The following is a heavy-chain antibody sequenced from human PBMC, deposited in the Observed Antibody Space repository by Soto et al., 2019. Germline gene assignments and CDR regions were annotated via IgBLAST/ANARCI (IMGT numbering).Heavy chain of an antibody. Sequence: VESLKISCKGSGYSFTSYWIGWVRQIPGKGLGWMGIIYPGDSDTRYSPSFQGQVTISADKSISTAYLQWSSLKASDNAMYYCARLGLRHYYYYYGMDVWSQGTTVTVSS. J-gene: IGHJ6*02. D-gene: IGHD4-17*01. CDR1: GYSFTSYW. CDR2: IYPGDSDT. V-gene: IGHV5-51*01. CDR3: ARLGLRHYYYYYGMDV.